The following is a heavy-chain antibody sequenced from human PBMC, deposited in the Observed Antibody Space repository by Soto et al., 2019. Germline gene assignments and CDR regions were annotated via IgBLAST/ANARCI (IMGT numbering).Heavy chain of an antibody. J-gene: IGHJ5*02. CDR1: GGSFSGYY. V-gene: IGHV4-34*01. Sequence: SETLSLTCAVYGGSFSGYYWSWIRQPPGKGLEWIGEINHSGSTNYNPSLKSRVTISVDTSKNQFSLKLSSVTAADTAVYYCARKRITMVRGVRGWFDPWGQGTLVTVSS. CDR3: ARKRITMVRGVRGWFDP. D-gene: IGHD3-10*01. CDR2: INHSGST.